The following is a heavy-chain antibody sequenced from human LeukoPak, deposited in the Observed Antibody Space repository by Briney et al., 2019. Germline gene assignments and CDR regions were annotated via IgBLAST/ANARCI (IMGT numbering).Heavy chain of an antibody. J-gene: IGHJ4*02. V-gene: IGHV3-21*01. Sequence: GRSLRLSCAASGFTFSSYSMNWVRQAPGKGLEWVSYISSSSSYIYYADSVKGRFTISRDNAKNSLYLQMNSLRAEDTAVYYCASTPGPTVPFDYWGQGTLVTVSS. CDR2: ISSSSSYI. CDR3: ASTPGPTVPFDY. CDR1: GFTFSSYS. D-gene: IGHD4-11*01.